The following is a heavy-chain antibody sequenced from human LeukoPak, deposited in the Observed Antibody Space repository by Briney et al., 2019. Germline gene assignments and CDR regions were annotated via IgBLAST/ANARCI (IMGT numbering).Heavy chain of an antibody. CDR1: GYTFTSYG. CDR2: ISAYNGNT. D-gene: IGHD3-22*01. CDR3: ARARPPITTIVVVISELNWFDP. Sequence: GASVKVSCKASGYTFTSYGISWVRQAPGQGLEWMGWISAYNGNTNYAQKFQGRVTMTRDTSTSTVYMELSSLRSEDTAVYYCARARPPITTIVVVISELNWFDPWGQGTLVTVSS. J-gene: IGHJ5*02. V-gene: IGHV1-18*01.